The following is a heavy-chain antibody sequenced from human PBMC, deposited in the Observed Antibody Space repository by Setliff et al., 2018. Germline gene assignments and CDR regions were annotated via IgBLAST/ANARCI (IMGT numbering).Heavy chain of an antibody. D-gene: IGHD3-10*01. CDR3: ARVDFTMLQGVLGH. J-gene: IGHJ1*01. V-gene: IGHV4-59*02. Sequence: SETLSLTCTVSGGSVSPYFWSWIRQPPGKGLQWIGYIYHNGNTNFNPSLKSRVNMSIDTSKNQFALNLKSVTAADTAVYYCARVDFTMLQGVLGHWGPGTLVTVSS. CDR2: IYHNGNT. CDR1: GGSVSPYF.